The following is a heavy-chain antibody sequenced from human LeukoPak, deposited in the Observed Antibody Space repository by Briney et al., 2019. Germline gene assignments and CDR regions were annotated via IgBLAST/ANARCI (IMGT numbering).Heavy chain of an antibody. CDR3: AKLSTVAGNY. D-gene: IGHD6-13*01. Sequence: GSLRLSFAASGFPLRKYSMSWVRQAPGKGLEWVSGMSGGGGSTDYADSVKGRFTISRDNSRNTLYLQMNSLRADDTAVYYCAKLSTVAGNYWGQGILVTVSS. V-gene: IGHV3-23*01. CDR1: GFPLRKYS. J-gene: IGHJ4*02. CDR2: MSGGGGST.